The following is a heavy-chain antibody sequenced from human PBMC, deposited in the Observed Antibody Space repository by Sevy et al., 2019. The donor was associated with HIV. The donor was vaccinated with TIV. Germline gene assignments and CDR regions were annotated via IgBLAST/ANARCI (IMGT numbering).Heavy chain of an antibody. CDR2: ISGSGGST. CDR1: GFTFNNFA. V-gene: IGHV3-23*01. CDR3: AKGGGTTKRGASDI. J-gene: IGHJ3*02. D-gene: IGHD1-7*01. Sequence: GGSLRLSCAASGFTFNNFAMSWVRQAPGKGLEWVSGISGSGGSTYYADSVKGRFSISRDNSKNALYLHMGSLRVEDTALYYCAKGGGTTKRGASDIWGQGTMVTVSS.